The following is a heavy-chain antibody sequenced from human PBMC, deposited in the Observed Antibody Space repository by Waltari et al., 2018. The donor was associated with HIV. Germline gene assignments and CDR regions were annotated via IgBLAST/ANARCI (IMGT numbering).Heavy chain of an antibody. CDR3: SRGLHCTATSCLLYHGMDV. CDR1: GYTFSTYD. J-gene: IGHJ6*02. Sequence: QVQLVQSGAEVKKPGASVKVSCKASGYTFSTYDINWVRQATGQGLEWMGWMNPNSGNTGYAPKLQGRVNMTRNSSIRTDDMELSSLISDDTAVYYCSRGLHCTATSCLLYHGMDVWGQGTAVSVSS. CDR2: MNPNSGNT. V-gene: IGHV1-8*01. D-gene: IGHD2-2*01.